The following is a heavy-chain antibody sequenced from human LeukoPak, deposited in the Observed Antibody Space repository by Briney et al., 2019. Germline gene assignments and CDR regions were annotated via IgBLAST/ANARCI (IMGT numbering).Heavy chain of an antibody. J-gene: IGHJ4*02. CDR3: ALTGYSSGFDYFDY. CDR2: INHSGST. V-gene: IGHV4-34*01. D-gene: IGHD6-19*01. CDR1: GGSFSGYY. Sequence: KPSETLSLTCAVYGGSFSGYYWSWIRQPPGKGLEWIGEINHSGSTNYNPSLKSRVTISVDTSKNQFSLKLSSVTAADTAVYYCALTGYSSGFDYFDYWGQGTLVTVSS.